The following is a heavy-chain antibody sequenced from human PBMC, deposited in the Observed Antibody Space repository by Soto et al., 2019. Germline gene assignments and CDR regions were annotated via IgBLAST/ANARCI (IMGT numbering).Heavy chain of an antibody. J-gene: IGHJ4*02. CDR3: AKSLSGGIDY. CDR2: ISYDGSNK. V-gene: IGHV3-30*18. CDR1: GFTFSSYG. D-gene: IGHD3-10*01. Sequence: QVQLVESGGGVVQPGRSLRLSCAASGFTFSSYGMHWVRQAPGKGLEWVAVISYDGSNKYYADSVKGRFTISRDNSKNTLYLKMNSLRAEDTAGYYCAKSLSGGIDYWGQGTLVTVSS.